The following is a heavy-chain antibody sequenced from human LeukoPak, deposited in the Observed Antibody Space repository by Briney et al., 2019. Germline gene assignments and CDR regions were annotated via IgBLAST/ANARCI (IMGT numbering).Heavy chain of an antibody. V-gene: IGHV3-23*01. CDR1: GFTFNTYV. J-gene: IGHJ4*02. CDR2: ISGSGGGT. D-gene: IGHD4-17*01. CDR3: AKVEDDYGDYYLDY. Sequence: GGSLRLSCAVSGFTFNTYVMSWVRQAPGKGLEWVSAISGSGGGTYYVASVKGRFTISRDNSKNTLYLQMNSLRAEDTAVYYCAKVEDDYGDYYLDYWGQGTLVTVSS.